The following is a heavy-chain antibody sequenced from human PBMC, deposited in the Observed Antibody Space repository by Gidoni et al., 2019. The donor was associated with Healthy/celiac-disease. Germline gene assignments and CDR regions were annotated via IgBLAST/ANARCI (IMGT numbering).Heavy chain of an antibody. CDR2: ISAYNGNT. V-gene: IGHV1-18*01. J-gene: IGHJ6*02. Sequence: APGQGLEWMGWISAYNGNTNYAQKLQGRVTMTTDTSTSTAYMELRSLRSDDTAVYYCARDLGSPEVVGMDVWGQGTTVTVSS. CDR3: ARDLGSPEVVGMDV.